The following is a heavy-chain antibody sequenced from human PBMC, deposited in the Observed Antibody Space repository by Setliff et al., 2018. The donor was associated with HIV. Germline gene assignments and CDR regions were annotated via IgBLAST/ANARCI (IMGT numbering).Heavy chain of an antibody. D-gene: IGHD3-10*01. CDR2: ISYDGSNK. CDR1: GFTFSYYA. Sequence: PGGSLRLSCAASGFTFSYYAMHWLRQAPGKGLEWVTVISYDGSNKFYADSVKGRFTISRDNAKNSLYLQMNSLRAEDTAVYYCASAAYYNGLDVWGQGTTVTVSS. J-gene: IGHJ6*02. CDR3: ASAAYYNGLDV. V-gene: IGHV3-30*04.